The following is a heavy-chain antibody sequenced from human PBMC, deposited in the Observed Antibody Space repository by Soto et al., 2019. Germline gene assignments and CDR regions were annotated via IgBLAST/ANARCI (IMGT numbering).Heavy chain of an antibody. V-gene: IGHV1-18*01. CDR3: ARDFRDSCGGANCIDFDY. CDR2: ISANDGNT. D-gene: IGHD2-21*01. Sequence: QVQLVQSGSEMKEPGASVRVSCKASGYTFTSYGFSWVRQAPGQGLEWVAWISANDGNTNSADKFQGRVTLTTDTSTSTAYMELRSLRSDDTAVYYCARDFRDSCGGANCIDFDYWGQGTLVTVSS. CDR1: GYTFTSYG. J-gene: IGHJ4*02.